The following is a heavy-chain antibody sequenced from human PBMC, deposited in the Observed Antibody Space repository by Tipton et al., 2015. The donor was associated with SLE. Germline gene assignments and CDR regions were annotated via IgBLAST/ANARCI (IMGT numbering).Heavy chain of an antibody. CDR1: GFTFNNYW. D-gene: IGHD6-19*01. CDR2: INTDGSGT. CDR3: AKKYSSGQPYLDY. V-gene: IGHV3-74*01. Sequence: SLRLSCAASGFTFNNYWMHWVRQVPGKGLVWVSRINTDGSGTTYADSVKGRFTISRDNSKNTLYLQMNSLRVEDTAVYYCAKKYSSGQPYLDYWGQGTLVTVSS. J-gene: IGHJ4*02.